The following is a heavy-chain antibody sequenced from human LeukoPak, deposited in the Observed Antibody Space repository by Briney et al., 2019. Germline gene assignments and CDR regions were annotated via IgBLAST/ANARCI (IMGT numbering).Heavy chain of an antibody. CDR3: ARQNWFDP. CDR1: GGSITSYY. Sequence: PSETLSLTCTVSGGSITSYYWSWIRQPPGEGLEWIGYIYYSGSTNYNPSLKSRVTISVDTSKNQFSLKLTSVTAADTAVYYCARQNWFDPWGQGTLVTVSS. J-gene: IGHJ5*02. V-gene: IGHV4-59*08. CDR2: IYYSGST.